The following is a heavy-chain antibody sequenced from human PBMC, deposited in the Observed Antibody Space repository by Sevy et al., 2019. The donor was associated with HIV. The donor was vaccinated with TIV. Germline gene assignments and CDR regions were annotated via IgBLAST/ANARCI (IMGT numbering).Heavy chain of an antibody. CDR3: AGRLDYYDSSGYSY. V-gene: IGHV3-23*01. Sequence: GGSLRLSCAASGFTFSSYAMSWVRQAPGKGLEWVSAISGSGGSTYYADSVKGRFTISRVNSKNTLYLQMNSLRAEDTAVYYCAGRLDYYDSSGYSYWGQGTLVSVSS. J-gene: IGHJ4*02. CDR1: GFTFSSYA. CDR2: ISGSGGST. D-gene: IGHD3-22*01.